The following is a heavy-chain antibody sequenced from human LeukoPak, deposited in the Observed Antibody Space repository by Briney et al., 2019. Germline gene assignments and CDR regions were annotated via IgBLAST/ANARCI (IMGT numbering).Heavy chain of an antibody. J-gene: IGHJ2*01. Sequence: SETLSLTCTVSGGSISSGDYYWSWIRQSPGKGLEWIGYIYYSGSTYYNPSLKSRVTISVDTSKNQFSLKLSSVTAADTAVYYCARDLGSGYFDLWGRGTLVTVSS. CDR2: IYYSGST. V-gene: IGHV4-30-4*08. CDR1: GGSISSGDYY. D-gene: IGHD3-10*01. CDR3: ARDLGSGYFDL.